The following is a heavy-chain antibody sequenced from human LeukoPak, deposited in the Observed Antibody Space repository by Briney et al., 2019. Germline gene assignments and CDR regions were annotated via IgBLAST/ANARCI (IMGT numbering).Heavy chain of an antibody. CDR2: ISSSSSII. CDR3: ARDGGPHFDY. V-gene: IGHV3-48*01. CDR1: GFTFSSYS. J-gene: IGHJ4*02. Sequence: GGSLRLSCAASGFTFSSYSMNWVRQAPGRGLEWVSYISSSSSIIYYADSVKGRFTISRDNAKNSLYLQMNSLRAEDTAVYYCARDGGPHFDYWGQGTLVTVSS. D-gene: IGHD2-15*01.